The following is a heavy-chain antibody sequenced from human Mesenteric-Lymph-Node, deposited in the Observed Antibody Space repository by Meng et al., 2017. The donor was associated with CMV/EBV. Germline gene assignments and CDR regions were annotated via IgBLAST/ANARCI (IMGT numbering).Heavy chain of an antibody. CDR1: GYPFTTYY. D-gene: IGHD2-2*01. Sequence: ASVKVSCKTSGYPFTTYYVHWVRQAPGQGLEWMGWIHPDRGGTRLAQKFQDRVTMTSDTSITTAYMELARLTPDDTATYYCARIEGCYAVVTDWGQGTPVTVSS. J-gene: IGHJ4*02. CDR3: ARIEGCYAVVTD. CDR2: IHPDRGGT. V-gene: IGHV1-2*02.